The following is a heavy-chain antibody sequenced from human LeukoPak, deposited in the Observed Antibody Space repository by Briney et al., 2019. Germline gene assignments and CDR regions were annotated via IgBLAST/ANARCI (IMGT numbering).Heavy chain of an antibody. V-gene: IGHV4-39*07. D-gene: IGHD5-18*01. CDR1: GGSISNSDYY. CDR3: ARDYQGGYGDKTVDY. Sequence: SETLSLTCTVSGGSISNSDYYWGWIRQPPGKGLECIGSIFYSGSTYYNPSLKSRVTISVDTSKNQFSLKLSSVTAADTAVYYCARDYQGGYGDKTVDYWGQGTLVTVSS. J-gene: IGHJ4*02. CDR2: IFYSGST.